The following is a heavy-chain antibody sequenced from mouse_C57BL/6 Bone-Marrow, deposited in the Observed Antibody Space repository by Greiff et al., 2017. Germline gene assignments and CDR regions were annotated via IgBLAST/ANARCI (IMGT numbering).Heavy chain of an antibody. CDR3: AREGTGWAWFAY. J-gene: IGHJ3*01. V-gene: IGHV1-55*01. CDR1: GYTFTSYW. D-gene: IGHD4-1*01. CDR2: IYPGSGST. Sequence: VQLQQPGAELVKPGASVKMSCKASGYTFTSYWITWVKQRPGQGLEWIGDIYPGSGSTNYNEKFKSKATLTVDTSSSTAYMQLSSLTSADSAVYYCAREGTGWAWFAYWGQGTLVTVSA.